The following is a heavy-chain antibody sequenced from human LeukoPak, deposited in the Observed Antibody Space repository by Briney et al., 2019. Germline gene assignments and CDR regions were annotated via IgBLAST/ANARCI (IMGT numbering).Heavy chain of an antibody. CDR3: ATGRSGYYRPGFDY. CDR2: MNPNSGNT. D-gene: IGHD3-22*01. CDR1: GYTFTSYD. Sequence: ASVKLSCKASGYTFTSYDINWVRHATGQGLEWMGWMNPNSGNTGYAQKSQGRVTMTEDPSTDTAYMELSSLRSEDTAVYYCATGRSGYYRPGFDYWGQGTLVTVSS. V-gene: IGHV1-8*01. J-gene: IGHJ4*02.